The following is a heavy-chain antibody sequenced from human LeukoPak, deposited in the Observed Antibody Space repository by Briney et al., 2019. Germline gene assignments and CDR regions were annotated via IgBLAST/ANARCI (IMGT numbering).Heavy chain of an antibody. Sequence: PRRSLKVSCAASGFTFSSYGMHWVRQVPGKGLEWVAVIWYDGSNKYYADSVKGRFTISRDNSKNTLYLQMNSLRAEDTAVYYCARDYKAYYYDSILGYWGQGTLVTVSS. V-gene: IGHV3-33*01. CDR3: ARDYKAYYYDSILGY. J-gene: IGHJ4*02. CDR1: GFTFSSYG. CDR2: IWYDGSNK. D-gene: IGHD3-22*01.